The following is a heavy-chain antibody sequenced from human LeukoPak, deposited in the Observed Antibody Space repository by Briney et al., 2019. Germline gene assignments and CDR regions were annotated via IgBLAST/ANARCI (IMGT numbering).Heavy chain of an antibody. CDR1: GFTFFNFA. CDR2: ISDNGGTT. V-gene: IGHV3-23*01. D-gene: IGHD6-13*01. CDR3: AKDRMSYSSTLGS. J-gene: IGHJ5*02. Sequence: GGSLRLSCAASGFTFFNFAMSWVRQAPGRRPEWLSTISDNGGTTYYASSVKGRFTISRDNSKNNVYLQMNSLTVEDAAVYYCAKDRMSYSSTLGSWGQGTLVTVSS.